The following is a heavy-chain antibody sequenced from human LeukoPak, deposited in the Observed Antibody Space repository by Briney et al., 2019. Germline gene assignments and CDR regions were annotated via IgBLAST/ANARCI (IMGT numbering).Heavy chain of an antibody. CDR2: VNPSGSST. CDR1: GYTFTSYY. D-gene: IGHD4-17*01. J-gene: IGHJ4*02. V-gene: IGHV1-46*01. CDR3: ARGNPTNYGAYLYYFDY. Sequence: ASLKVSCKASGYTFTSYYMHWVRQAPGQGLEWMGIVNPSGSSTSYAQKFQGRVTMTRDTSTSTVYMDLSSLTSEDTAVYYCARGNPTNYGAYLYYFDYWGQGTLVTVSS.